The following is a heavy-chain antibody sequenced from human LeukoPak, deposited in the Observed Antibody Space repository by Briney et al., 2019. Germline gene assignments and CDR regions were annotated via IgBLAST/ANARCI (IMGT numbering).Heavy chain of an antibody. V-gene: IGHV4-30-4*01. CDR3: ARDQNKYDSSGYYYYQYGMDV. J-gene: IGHJ6*02. D-gene: IGHD3-22*01. CDR1: GGSISSGDYY. CDR2: IYYSGNT. Sequence: PSETLSLTCTVSGGSISSGDYYWTWIRQPPGKGLEWIEYIYYSGNTHYNPSLKSRVSISVDTAKNQFSLNLSFVTAADTAVYYCARDQNKYDSSGYYYYQYGMDVWGQGTTVTVSS.